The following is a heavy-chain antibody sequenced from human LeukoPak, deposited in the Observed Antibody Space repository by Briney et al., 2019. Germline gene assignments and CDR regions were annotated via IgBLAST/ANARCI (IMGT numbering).Heavy chain of an antibody. V-gene: IGHV3-23*01. CDR1: GFPLGSYA. J-gene: IGHJ4*02. D-gene: IGHD3-22*01. CDR3: AKGHPNYYDNSGYDY. CDR2: VSGTGETT. Sequence: TGESLRLSXAASGFPLGSYAMSWVRKAPGKGLEWVSTVSGTGETTYYADSVKGRFNISRDNSKNTLYLQMNSLRPDDTAIYYCAKGHPNYYDNSGYDYWGQGTLVTVSS.